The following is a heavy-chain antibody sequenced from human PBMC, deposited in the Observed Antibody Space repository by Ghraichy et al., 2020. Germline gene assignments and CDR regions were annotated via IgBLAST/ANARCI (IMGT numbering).Heavy chain of an antibody. D-gene: IGHD5-12*01. CDR3: AYGGYSLDY. Sequence: ETLSLTCAASGFTFSAYWMSWVRQAPGKGLEWVANINQDGSEKYYVGSEKGRFTISRDNAKNSLYLQMSSLTAEDTAVYYCAYGGYSLDYWGQGTLVTVSS. J-gene: IGHJ4*02. V-gene: IGHV3-7*01. CDR2: INQDGSEK. CDR1: GFTFSAYW.